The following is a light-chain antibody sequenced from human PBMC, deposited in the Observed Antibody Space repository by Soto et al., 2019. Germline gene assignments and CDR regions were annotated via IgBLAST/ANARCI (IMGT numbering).Light chain of an antibody. CDR1: QGISNF. CDR2: AAS. CDR3: QKYSSVIT. J-gene: IGKJ5*01. V-gene: IGKV1-27*01. Sequence: DIQMTQSPSSLSASVGDRVTITCRASQGISNFLAWYQQKPGKVPKLLISAASTLQSGIPSRFSGSGSGTDFTLTMTSLQREDVATYYCQKYSSVITFGQGTRLEIK.